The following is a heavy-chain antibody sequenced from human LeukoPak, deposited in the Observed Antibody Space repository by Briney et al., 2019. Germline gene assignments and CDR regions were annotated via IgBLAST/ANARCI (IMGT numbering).Heavy chain of an antibody. D-gene: IGHD3-16*02. CDR3: ARAIETATAPSYLDS. CDR1: GGSTSSSNYF. Sequence: SETLSLTCTVSGGSTSSSNYFWDWIRQPPGKGLEWIGSIYYSGTTYYNPSLKSRVTMSVDTSKKQFFLKLSSVTAADTAVYYCARAIETATAPSYLDSWGQGTLVTVSS. CDR2: IYYSGTT. V-gene: IGHV4-39*01. J-gene: IGHJ4*02.